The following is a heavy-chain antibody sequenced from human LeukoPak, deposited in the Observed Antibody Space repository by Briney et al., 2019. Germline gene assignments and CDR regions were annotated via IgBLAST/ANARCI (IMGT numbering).Heavy chain of an antibody. D-gene: IGHD5-18*01. V-gene: IGHV3-7*03. CDR1: GFTFRSYW. CDR2: IKEDGSEK. J-gene: IGHJ4*02. Sequence: GGSLRLSCAASGFTFRSYWMSWVRQAPGKGLEWVANIKEDGSEKYYVDSVKGRFTISRDSAKNSLYLQMNSLRVEDTAVYYGARDHNYGSDYWGQGTLVTVSS. CDR3: ARDHNYGSDY.